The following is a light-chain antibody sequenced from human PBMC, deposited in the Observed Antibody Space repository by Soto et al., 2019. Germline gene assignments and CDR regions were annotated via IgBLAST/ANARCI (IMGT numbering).Light chain of an antibody. J-gene: IGKJ2*01. Sequence: ELVLTQSPDTLSLSPGERATLSCRASQSVSSNSLAWYQQKPGQAPRLLIYGASSRATGISDRFSGSGSGTDFALTISRLEPEDFAVYFCQQYGTQYIFGQGTKLEIK. CDR3: QQYGTQYI. V-gene: IGKV3-20*01. CDR2: GAS. CDR1: QSVSSNS.